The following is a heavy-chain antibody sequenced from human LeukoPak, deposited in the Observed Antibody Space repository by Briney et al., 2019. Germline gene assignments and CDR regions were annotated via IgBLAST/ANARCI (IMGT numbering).Heavy chain of an antibody. V-gene: IGHV4-59*01. CDR2: IYYCGTT. D-gene: IGHD4-17*01. CDR1: GGSISYYY. Sequence: PSETLSLTCTVSGGSISYYYWSWIRQSPGKGLEWIGYIYYCGTTNYNPSLKSRVTISVDTSKNQFSLQLRSVTAADTAVYYCAREDPQTTVPEGMDVWGQGTTVTVSS. J-gene: IGHJ6*02. CDR3: AREDPQTTVPEGMDV.